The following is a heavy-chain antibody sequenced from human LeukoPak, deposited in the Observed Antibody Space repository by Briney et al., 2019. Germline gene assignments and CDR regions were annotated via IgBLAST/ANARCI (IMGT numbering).Heavy chain of an antibody. D-gene: IGHD6-13*01. V-gene: IGHV4-59*12. CDR3: ARAIAAAGTGWYFDL. CDR2: IYYSGST. Sequence: SETLSLTCTVSGGSISSYYWSWIRQPPGKGLEWIGYIYYSGSTNYNPSLKSRVTISVDKSKNQFSLKLSSVTAADTAVYYCARAIAAAGTGWYFDLWGRGTLVTVSS. CDR1: GGSISSYY. J-gene: IGHJ2*01.